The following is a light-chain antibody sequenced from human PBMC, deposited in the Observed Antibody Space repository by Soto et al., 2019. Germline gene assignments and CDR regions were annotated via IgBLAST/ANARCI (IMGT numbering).Light chain of an antibody. CDR2: DVS. J-gene: IGLJ2*01. CDR1: SSDVGGYNY. V-gene: IGLV2-14*01. CDR3: SSYTSSSTLVV. Sequence: QSALTQPASVSGSPGQSITISCTGTSSDVGGYNYVSWYQQHPGKAPKLMIYDVSNRPSGVSNRFSGYKSGNTASLTISGLQAEDEADYSCSSYTSSSTLVVFGGGTKLTVL.